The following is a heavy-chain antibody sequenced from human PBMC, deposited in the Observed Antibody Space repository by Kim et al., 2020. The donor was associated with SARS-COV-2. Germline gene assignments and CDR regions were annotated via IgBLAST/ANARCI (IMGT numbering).Heavy chain of an antibody. CDR3: ARHQDPHTNNWGIDY. V-gene: IGHV4-59*08. Sequence: PTLKSRISISLDTSKNQFYLKLSSVTAADTAVYYCARHQDPHTNNWGIDYWGQGTLVTVSS. J-gene: IGHJ4*02. D-gene: IGHD7-27*01.